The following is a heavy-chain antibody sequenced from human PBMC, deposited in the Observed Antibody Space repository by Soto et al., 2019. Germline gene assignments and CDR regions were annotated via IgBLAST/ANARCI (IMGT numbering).Heavy chain of an antibody. CDR3: ARSPRIYDFWSGYHDY. D-gene: IGHD3-3*01. CDR1: GYSFTSHW. J-gene: IGHJ4*02. Sequence: ESMKISCKVSGYSFTSHWIGWVRQMPWKGLEWMGIIYPGDSDTRYSPSFQGQVTIAADKSISTAYLQRSSLKASDTAMYYCARSPRIYDFWSGYHDYWGQGTLGTGYS. CDR2: IYPGDSDT. V-gene: IGHV5-51*01.